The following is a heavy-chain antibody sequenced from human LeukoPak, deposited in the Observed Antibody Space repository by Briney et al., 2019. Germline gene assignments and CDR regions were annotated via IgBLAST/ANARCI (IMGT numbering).Heavy chain of an antibody. CDR3: ARQLRGEAVAGHLQPFDY. CDR1: GGSIGSSGYY. Sequence: SETLSLTCTVSGGSIGSSGYYWGWIRQPPGKGLEWIGIIYYSGSTSYNPSLKSRVTISVDTSKNQFSLKLSSVTAADTAVYFCARQLRGEAVAGHLQPFDYWGQGTLVTVSS. CDR2: IYYSGST. D-gene: IGHD6-19*01. V-gene: IGHV4-39*01. J-gene: IGHJ4*02.